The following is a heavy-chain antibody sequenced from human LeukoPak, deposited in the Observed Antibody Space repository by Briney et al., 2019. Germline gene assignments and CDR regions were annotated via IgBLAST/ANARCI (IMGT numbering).Heavy chain of an antibody. Sequence: PGGSLRLSCAASGFTFSSYAMSWVRQAPGKGLEWVSAISGSGGSTYYADSVKGRFTISRDNSKNTLYLQMNSLRAEDTAVYYCAKDLGPITIFGAFDYWGQGTLVTVSS. J-gene: IGHJ4*02. CDR2: ISGSGGST. CDR3: AKDLGPITIFGAFDY. D-gene: IGHD3-3*01. V-gene: IGHV3-23*01. CDR1: GFTFSSYA.